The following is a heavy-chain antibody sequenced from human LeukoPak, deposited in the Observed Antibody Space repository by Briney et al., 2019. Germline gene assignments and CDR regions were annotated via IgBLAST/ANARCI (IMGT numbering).Heavy chain of an antibody. D-gene: IGHD3-10*01. J-gene: IGHJ4*02. CDR2: IDYSGST. CDR3: ARGFGFY. CDR1: GGSITSYY. Sequence: SETLSLTCTVSGGSITSYYWSWIRQPPGKGLEWIAYIDYSGSTNYNPSLKSRVTISVDTSRNQFSLRLSSVTAADTAVYSCARGFGFYWGQGTLVTVSS. V-gene: IGHV4-59*08.